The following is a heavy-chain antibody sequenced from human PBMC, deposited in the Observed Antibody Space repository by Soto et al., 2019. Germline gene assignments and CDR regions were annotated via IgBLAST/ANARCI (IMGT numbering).Heavy chain of an antibody. CDR2: IYYSGST. CDR1: GGSISSYY. D-gene: IGHD5-18*01. J-gene: IGHJ4*02. V-gene: IGHV4-59*08. CDR3: ARPQASGYIYVFPY. Sequence: SETLSLTCTVSGGSISSYYWSWIRQPPGKGLEWIGYIYYSGSTNYNPSLKSRVTISVDTSKNQFSLKLSSVTAADTAVYYCARPQASGYIYVFPYWGQGTLVTVSS.